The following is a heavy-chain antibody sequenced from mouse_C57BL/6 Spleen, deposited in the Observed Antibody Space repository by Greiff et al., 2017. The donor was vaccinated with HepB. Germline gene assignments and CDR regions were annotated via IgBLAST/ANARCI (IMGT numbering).Heavy chain of an antibody. CDR3: ARDRDGYYGDY. V-gene: IGHV3-6*01. CDR1: GYSIPSGYY. Sequence: EVKLMESGPGLVKPSQSLSLTCSVPGYSIPSGYYWNWIRQFPGNKLEWMGYISYDGSNNYNPYLKNRISLTRDTSKNQFFLKLNSVTTEDTATYYCARDRDGYYGDYWGQGTTLTVSS. D-gene: IGHD2-3*01. J-gene: IGHJ2*01. CDR2: ISYDGSN.